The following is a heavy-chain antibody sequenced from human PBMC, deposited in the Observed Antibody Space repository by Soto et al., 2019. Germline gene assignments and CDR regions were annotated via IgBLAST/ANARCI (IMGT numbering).Heavy chain of an antibody. CDR2: IYHSGST. CDR3: LRGSYAFGPYYYSGMDV. D-gene: IGHD3-16*01. J-gene: IGHJ6*02. V-gene: IGHV4-30-2*01. Sequence: TLALTCAVSGGCIRSGGYAWSWIRKPPGKGLEWIGYIYHSGSTYYNPSLKSRVTISVDRSKNQFSLKLSSVTAADPAVYNSLRGSYAFGPYYYSGMDVWRHGTTVTVS. CDR1: GGCIRSGGYA.